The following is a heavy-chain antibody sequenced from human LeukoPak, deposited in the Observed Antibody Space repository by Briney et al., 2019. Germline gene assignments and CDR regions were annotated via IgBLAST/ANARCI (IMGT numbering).Heavy chain of an antibody. CDR1: GYTFTGYY. CDR2: INPNNGGT. Sequence: GASVKVSCKASGYTFTGYYMNWVRQAPGQGLEWMGWINPNNGGTNYAQKFQGRVTMTRDTSISTVYMELSRLTSDDTAVYYCARGRGTTSSNFDYWGQGNLVTVSS. CDR3: ARGRGTTSSNFDY. J-gene: IGHJ4*02. D-gene: IGHD2-2*01. V-gene: IGHV1-2*02.